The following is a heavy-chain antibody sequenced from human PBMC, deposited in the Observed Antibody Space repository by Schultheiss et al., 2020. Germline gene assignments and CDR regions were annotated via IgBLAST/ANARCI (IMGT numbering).Heavy chain of an antibody. V-gene: IGHV3-23*01. D-gene: IGHD3-10*01. Sequence: GGSLRLSCAASGFTFSSYAMSWVRQAPGKGLEWVSAISGSGGSTYYADSVKGRFTISRDNSKNTLYLQMNSLRAEDTAVYYCAKGATMVRGVIITLFPFDYWGQGTLVTVSS. CDR1: GFTFSSYA. CDR2: ISGSGGST. CDR3: AKGATMVRGVIITLFPFDY. J-gene: IGHJ4*02.